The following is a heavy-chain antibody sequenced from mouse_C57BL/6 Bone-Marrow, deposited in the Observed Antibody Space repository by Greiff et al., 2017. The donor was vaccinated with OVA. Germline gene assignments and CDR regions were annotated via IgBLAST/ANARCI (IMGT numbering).Heavy chain of an antibody. V-gene: IGHV1-69*01. CDR1: GYTFTSYW. CDR2: IDPSDSYT. CDR3: ARDVSSHGHYAMDY. J-gene: IGHJ4*01. D-gene: IGHD1-1*01. Sequence: VQLQQPGAELVMPGASVKLSCKASGYTFTSYWMHWVKQRPGQGLEWIGEIDPSDSYTNYNQKFKGKSTLTVDKSSSTAYMQLSSLTSEDSAVYYCARDVSSHGHYAMDYWGQGTSVTVSS.